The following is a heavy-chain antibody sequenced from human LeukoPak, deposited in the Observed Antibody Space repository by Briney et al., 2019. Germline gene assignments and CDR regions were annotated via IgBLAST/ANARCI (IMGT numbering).Heavy chain of an antibody. D-gene: IGHD3-22*01. V-gene: IGHV3-23*01. CDR3: AKGDKRITMIVVVIPFDY. CDR2: ISGSGGST. Sequence: GGSLRLSCAASGFTVSSNHMSWVRQAPGKGLEWVSAISGSGGSTYYADSVKGRFTISRDNSKNTLYLQMNSLRAEDTAVYYCAKGDKRITMIVVVIPFDYWGQGTLVTVSS. J-gene: IGHJ4*02. CDR1: GFTVSSNH.